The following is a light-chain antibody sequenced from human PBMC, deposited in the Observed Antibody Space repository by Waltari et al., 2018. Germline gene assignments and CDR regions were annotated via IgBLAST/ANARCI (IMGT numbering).Light chain of an antibody. Sequence: EIVLTQSPGTLSLSPGERGTLSCRASQSVSNSYLAWYQQKPGQAPRLLIYGASSRATGIPDRFSGSGSGTDFTLTISRLEPEDFAVYYCQQYNSSPPGFGQGTKVEIK. CDR1: QSVSNSY. J-gene: IGKJ1*01. CDR2: GAS. V-gene: IGKV3-20*01. CDR3: QQYNSSPPG.